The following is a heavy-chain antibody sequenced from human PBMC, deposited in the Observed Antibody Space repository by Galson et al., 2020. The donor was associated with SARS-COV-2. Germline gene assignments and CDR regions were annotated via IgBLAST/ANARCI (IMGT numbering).Heavy chain of an antibody. CDR2: INHSGST. CDR1: GGSFSGYY. CDR3: ARGYGWFDP. J-gene: IGHJ5*02. Sequence: SETLSLTCAVYGGSFSGYYWSWIRQPPGKGLEWIGEINHSGSTNYNPSLKSRVTISVDTSKNQFSLKLSSVTAADTAVYYCARGYGWFDPWGQGTRVTVAS. V-gene: IGHV4-34*01. D-gene: IGHD4-17*01.